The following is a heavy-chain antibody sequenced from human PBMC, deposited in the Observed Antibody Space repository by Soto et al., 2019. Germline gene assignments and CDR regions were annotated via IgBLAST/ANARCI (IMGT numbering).Heavy chain of an antibody. J-gene: IGHJ4*02. Sequence: EVQLVESGGGLVQPGGSLRLSCATSGFAFSLYSMNWVRQAPGKGLEWISHIGNNTKSVYYADSVKGRFTISRDNARNSLYLQMNSLRADDTAVYYCMGAGHSSHWGLGTLVTVSS. CDR2: IGNNTKSV. V-gene: IGHV3-48*01. CDR1: GFAFSLYS. CDR3: MGAGHSSH. D-gene: IGHD6-19*01.